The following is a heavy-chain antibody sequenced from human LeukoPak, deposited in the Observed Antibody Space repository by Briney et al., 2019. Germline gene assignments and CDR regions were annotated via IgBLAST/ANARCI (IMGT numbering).Heavy chain of an antibody. CDR1: GSTFTSYG. CDR3: ARVAEMATGPRGCDAFDI. CDR2: ISAYNGNT. D-gene: IGHD5-24*01. J-gene: IGHJ3*02. Sequence: ASVKVSCKASGSTFTSYGISWVRQAPGQALEWMGWISAYNGNTNYAQKLQGRVTMTTDTSTSTAYMELRSLRSDDTAVYYCARVAEMATGPRGCDAFDIWGQGTMVTVSS. V-gene: IGHV1-18*01.